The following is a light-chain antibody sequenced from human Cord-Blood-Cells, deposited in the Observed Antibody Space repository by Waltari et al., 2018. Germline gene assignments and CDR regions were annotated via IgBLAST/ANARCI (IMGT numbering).Light chain of an antibody. CDR3: QQYYSYPYT. Sequence: AIRITQSPSSLSASTGDRVTITCRASQVISSYLAWYQQKPGKAPKLLIYAASTLQSGVPSRFSGSGSGTDFTLTISCLQSEDFATYYCQQYYSYPYTFGQGTKLEIK. J-gene: IGKJ2*01. CDR1: QVISSY. V-gene: IGKV1-8*01. CDR2: AAS.